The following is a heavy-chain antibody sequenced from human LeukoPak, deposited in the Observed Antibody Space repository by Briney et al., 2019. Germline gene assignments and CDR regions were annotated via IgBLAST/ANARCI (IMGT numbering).Heavy chain of an antibody. J-gene: IGHJ4*02. CDR3: ARVEYVHYYDSSGYYFDY. Sequence: PSETLSLTCTVSGGSISSYYWSWIRQPPGKGLEWVGYIYYSGSTNYNPSLKSRVTISVDTSKNQFSLKLSSVTAADTAVYYCARVEYVHYYDSSGYYFDYWGQGTLVTVSS. D-gene: IGHD3-22*01. CDR1: GGSISSYY. V-gene: IGHV4-59*01. CDR2: IYYSGST.